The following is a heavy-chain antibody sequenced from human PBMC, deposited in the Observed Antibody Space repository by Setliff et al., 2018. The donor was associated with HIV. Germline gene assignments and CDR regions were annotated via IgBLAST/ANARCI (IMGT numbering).Heavy chain of an antibody. V-gene: IGHV1-8*01. CDR3: ARGYCSSTSCYGIYYFDN. CDR2: MNPKSGNT. CDR1: GYNFTSHD. D-gene: IGHD2-2*01. J-gene: IGHJ4*02. Sequence: ASVKVSCKASGYNFTSHDINWVRQAPGQGLEWMGWMNPKSGNTGYARKFQGRDTMTRKTSISTAYMELRSLRSDDTAVYYCARGYCSSTSCYGIYYFDNWGQGTPVTVSS.